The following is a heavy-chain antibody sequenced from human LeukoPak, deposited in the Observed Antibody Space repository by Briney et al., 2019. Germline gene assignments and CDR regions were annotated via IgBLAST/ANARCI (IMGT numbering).Heavy chain of an antibody. Sequence: PGGTLTLSCVVSGFTFTNYGMSWVRQAPGKGLEWVATINSSGGRTHYADSVKGRFTISRDDSKNTLFLQMNSLRAEDTALYYCTRVGAWGYYYGSGTYFLFDSWGQGTLVTVSS. CDR2: INSSGGRT. CDR1: GFTFTNYG. J-gene: IGHJ4*02. D-gene: IGHD3-10*01. CDR3: TRVGAWGYYYGSGTYFLFDS. V-gene: IGHV3-23*01.